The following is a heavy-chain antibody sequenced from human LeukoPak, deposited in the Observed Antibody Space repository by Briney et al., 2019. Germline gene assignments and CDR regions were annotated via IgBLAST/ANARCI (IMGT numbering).Heavy chain of an antibody. J-gene: IGHJ5*02. CDR3: ARARGSSWYVRWFDP. CDR1: GLTFSSYA. CDR2: ISSNGGST. V-gene: IGHV3-64*01. Sequence: GGSLRLSCAASGLTFSSYAMHWVRQASGKGLEYVSAISSNGGSTYYANSVKGRFTISRDNSKNTLYLQMGSLRAEDMAVYYCARARGSSWYVRWFDPWGQGTLVTVSS. D-gene: IGHD6-13*01.